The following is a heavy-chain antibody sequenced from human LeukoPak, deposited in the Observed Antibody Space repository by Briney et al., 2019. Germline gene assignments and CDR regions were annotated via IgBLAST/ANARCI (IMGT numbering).Heavy chain of an antibody. Sequence: SQTLSLTCTVSGDSVTSGGYYWNWIRQHPVKGLEWIGYIYYTGSTNYNPSLKSRINISADTSKNQFSLKLKSVTAADTAIYYCARSGLYYPGSGSFDYWGQGALVAVSS. D-gene: IGHD3-10*01. CDR2: IYYTGST. CDR3: ARSGLYYPGSGSFDY. CDR1: GDSVTSGGYY. J-gene: IGHJ4*02. V-gene: IGHV4-31*03.